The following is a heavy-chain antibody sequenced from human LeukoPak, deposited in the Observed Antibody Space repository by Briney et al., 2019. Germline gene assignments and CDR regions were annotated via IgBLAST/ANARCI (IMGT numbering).Heavy chain of an antibody. Sequence: PGGSLRLSCTASGSYAMSWVRQAPGKGLEWVSALSGSVGNTYYADSVKGRFTISRDNSKNTLYLQMNSLRAEDTAKYYCAKVASLCTSTSCVRGGFDYWGQGTLVTVSS. J-gene: IGHJ4*02. V-gene: IGHV3-23*01. CDR1: GSYA. D-gene: IGHD2-2*01. CDR2: LSGSVGNT. CDR3: AKVASLCTSTSCVRGGFDY.